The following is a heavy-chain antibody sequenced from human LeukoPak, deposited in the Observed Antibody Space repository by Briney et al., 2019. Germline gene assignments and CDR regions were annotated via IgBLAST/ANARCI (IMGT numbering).Heavy chain of an antibody. D-gene: IGHD5-12*01. CDR3: ARDNSGYDSPDY. CDR2: IWYDGSNK. V-gene: IGHV3-33*01. J-gene: IGHJ4*02. CDR1: GFTLSSYG. Sequence: PGGSLRLSCAASGFTLSSYGMHWVRQAPGKGLEWVAVIWYDGSNKYYADSVKGRFTISRDNSKNTLYLQMNSLRAEDTAVYYCARDNSGYDSPDYWGQGTLVTVSS.